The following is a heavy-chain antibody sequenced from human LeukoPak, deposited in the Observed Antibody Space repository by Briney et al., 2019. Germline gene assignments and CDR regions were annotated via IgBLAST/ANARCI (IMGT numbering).Heavy chain of an antibody. CDR2: IYYTGST. D-gene: IGHD6-19*01. CDR1: GGSIISNY. V-gene: IGHV4-59*01. CDR3: ARDNGSGLIDY. J-gene: IGHJ4*02. Sequence: SETLSLTCTVSGGSIISNYWSWIRQPPGKGLEWIGYIYYTGSTNYNPSLKSRVTISVDTSKNQSSLKLSSVTAADTAVYYCARDNGSGLIDYWGQGTLVTVSS.